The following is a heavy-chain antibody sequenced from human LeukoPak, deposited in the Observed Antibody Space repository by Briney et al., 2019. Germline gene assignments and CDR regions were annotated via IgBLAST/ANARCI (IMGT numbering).Heavy chain of an antibody. CDR2: IIPIFGTA. Sequence: SVKVSCKASGGTFSSYAISWVRQAPGQGLEWMGGIIPIFGTANYAQKSQGRVTITADESTSTAYMELSSLRSEDTAVYYCAREMHAWPRIVGDDLRSCAFDIWGQGTMVTVSS. CDR1: GGTFSSYA. D-gene: IGHD1-26*01. V-gene: IGHV1-69*13. CDR3: AREMHAWPRIVGDDLRSCAFDI. J-gene: IGHJ3*02.